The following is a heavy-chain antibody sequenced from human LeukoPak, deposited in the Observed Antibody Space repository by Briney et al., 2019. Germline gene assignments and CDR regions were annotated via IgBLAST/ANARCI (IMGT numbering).Heavy chain of an antibody. D-gene: IGHD3-22*01. V-gene: IGHV3-48*03. Sequence: GGSLRLSCAASGFTFSSYEMNWVCQAPGKGLEWVSYISSSGSTIYYADSVKGRFTISRDNAKNSLYLQMNSLRAEDTAVYYCARDRGEVYYYDSSGYYYFDYWGQGTLVTVSS. J-gene: IGHJ4*02. CDR1: GFTFSSYE. CDR3: ARDRGEVYYYDSSGYYYFDY. CDR2: ISSSGSTI.